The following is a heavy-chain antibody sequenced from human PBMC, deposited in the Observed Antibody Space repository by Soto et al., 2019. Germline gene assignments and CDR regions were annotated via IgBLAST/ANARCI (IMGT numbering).Heavy chain of an antibody. CDR3: AREALPAAMLYYYYGMAV. J-gene: IGHJ6*02. D-gene: IGHD2-2*01. Sequence: GASVKVSCKASGYTFTSYYMHWVRQAPGQGLEWMGIINPSGGSTSYAQKFQGRVTMTRDTSTSTVYMELSSLRSEDTAVYYCAREALPAAMLYYYYGMAVWGQGTTVTVSS. CDR2: INPSGGST. CDR1: GYTFTSYY. V-gene: IGHV1-46*01.